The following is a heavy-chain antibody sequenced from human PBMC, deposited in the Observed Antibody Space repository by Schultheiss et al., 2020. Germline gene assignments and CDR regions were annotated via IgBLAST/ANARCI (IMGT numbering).Heavy chain of an antibody. V-gene: IGHV4-34*01. D-gene: IGHD6-19*01. Sequence: SETLSLTCAVYGGSFSGYYWSWIRQPPGKGLEWIGEINHSGSTNNNPSLKSRVTISVDTSKNQFSLKLSSVTAADTAVYYCARGGQYSSGWYPFDYWGQGTLVTVSS. CDR3: ARGGQYSSGWYPFDY. J-gene: IGHJ4*02. CDR2: INHSGST. CDR1: GGSFSGYY.